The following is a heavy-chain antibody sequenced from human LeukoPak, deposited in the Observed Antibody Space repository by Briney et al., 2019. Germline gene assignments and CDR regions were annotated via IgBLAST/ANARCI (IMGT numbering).Heavy chain of an antibody. D-gene: IGHD3-10*01. CDR1: GVPFSGYY. CDR3: ARASMVRGVTINWFDP. CDR2: INHSGST. V-gene: IGHV4-34*01. Sequence: SETLSLTCAVYGVPFSGYYWSWIRQPPGKGLEVIGEINHSGSTKYNPSLKSRVTISVDTSKNQFSLKLSSVTAAQTAVYYCARASMVRGVTINWFDPWGQGTLVTVSS. J-gene: IGHJ5*02.